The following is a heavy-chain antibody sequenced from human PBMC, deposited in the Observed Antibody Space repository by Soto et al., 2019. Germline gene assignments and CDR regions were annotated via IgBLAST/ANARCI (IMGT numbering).Heavy chain of an antibody. Sequence: XETLSLTCTVAGGSISSYYWSWIRQPAGKGLEWIGRIYTSGSTNYNPSLKSRVTMSVDTSKNQFSLKLSSVTAADTAVYYCARVGWATRRSGMDVWGQGTTVTVSS. V-gene: IGHV4-4*07. CDR3: ARVGWATRRSGMDV. D-gene: IGHD5-12*01. J-gene: IGHJ6*02. CDR1: GGSISSYY. CDR2: IYTSGST.